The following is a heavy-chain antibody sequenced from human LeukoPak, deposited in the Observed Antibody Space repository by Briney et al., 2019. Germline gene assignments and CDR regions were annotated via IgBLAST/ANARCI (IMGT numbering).Heavy chain of an antibody. V-gene: IGHV4-61*08. CDR1: GGSISSSGYY. D-gene: IGHD1-1*01. J-gene: IGHJ4*02. Sequence: SETLSLTCTVSGGSISSSGYYWSWIRQPPGKGLEWIGYISYTGSTNYNPSLKSRVTISVDTSKNQFSLKLSSVTAADTAAYYCARWNRMIDYWGQGTLVTVSS. CDR2: ISYTGST. CDR3: ARWNRMIDY.